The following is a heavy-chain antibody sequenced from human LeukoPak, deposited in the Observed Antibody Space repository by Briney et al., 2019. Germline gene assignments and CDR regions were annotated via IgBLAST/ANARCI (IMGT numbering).Heavy chain of an antibody. CDR1: GYTFTSYG. CDR3: AGPSSISGPYFDWYYYYYGMDV. V-gene: IGHV1-18*01. CDR2: ISAYNGNT. D-gene: IGHD3-9*01. J-gene: IGHJ6*02. Sequence: ASVKVSCKASGYTFTSYGISWVRQAPGQGLEWMGWISAYNGNTNYAQKLQGRVTMTTDTSTSTAYMELRSLRSDDTAVYYCAGPSSISGPYFDWYYYYYGMDVWGQGTTVTVSS.